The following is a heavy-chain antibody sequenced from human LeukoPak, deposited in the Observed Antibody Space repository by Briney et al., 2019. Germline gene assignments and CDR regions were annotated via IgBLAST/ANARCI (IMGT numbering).Heavy chain of an antibody. CDR3: ASVLYCGADCYSGRYFFDY. CDR1: GYTFTSYD. Sequence: ASVKVSCKASGYTFTSYDMHWVRQAPREELEWMGIINPSGDSTSYAQKFQGRVTMTRDTSTSTVYMELSSLRSEDTAVYYCASVLYCGADCYSGRYFFDYWGQGTLVTVSS. V-gene: IGHV1-46*01. J-gene: IGHJ4*02. D-gene: IGHD2-21*02. CDR2: INPSGDST.